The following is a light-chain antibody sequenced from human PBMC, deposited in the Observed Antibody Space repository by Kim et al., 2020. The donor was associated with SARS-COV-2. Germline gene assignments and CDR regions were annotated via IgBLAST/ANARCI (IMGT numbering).Light chain of an antibody. CDR2: DAS. V-gene: IGKV1-33*01. J-gene: IGKJ2*01. Sequence: PSSLSASVGDRVTITCQTSQDITNYLNWYQQKPGKAPKLLIYDASNLEAGVPSRFSGSGSGTEFTFTISSLQPEDSATYYYQQSGTFGQGTKLEI. CDR3: QQSGT. CDR1: QDITNY.